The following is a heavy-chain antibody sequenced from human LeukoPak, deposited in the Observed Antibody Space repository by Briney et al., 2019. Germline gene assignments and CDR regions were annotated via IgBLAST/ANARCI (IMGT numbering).Heavy chain of an antibody. D-gene: IGHD2-15*01. CDR3: ARMAVDCSGGSCYQNPATMIVVLDY. CDR2: ISAYNGNT. V-gene: IGHV1-18*01. CDR1: GYTFTSYG. Sequence: ASVKVSCKASGYTFTSYGISWVRQAPGQGLEWMGWISAYNGNTNYAQKLQGRVTMTTDTSTSTAYMELRSLRSDDTAVYYCARMAVDCSGGSCYQNPATMIVVLDYWGQGTLVTVSS. J-gene: IGHJ4*02.